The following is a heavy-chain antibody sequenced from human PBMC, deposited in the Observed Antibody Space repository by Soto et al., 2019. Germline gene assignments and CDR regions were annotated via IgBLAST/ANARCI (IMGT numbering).Heavy chain of an antibody. CDR1: GYTFSSYY. D-gene: IGHD6-25*01. CDR3: ARDHIAAAVTYALDI. V-gene: IGHV1-46*01. Sequence: GASVKVSCKASGYTFSSYYMHWERQAPGQGLEWVGLINPGTGATTYAQKFQGRATMTSDTSTSTVYMELRSLTSEDTAVYYCARDHIAAAVTYALDIWGQGTMVTVSS. CDR2: INPGTGAT. J-gene: IGHJ3*02.